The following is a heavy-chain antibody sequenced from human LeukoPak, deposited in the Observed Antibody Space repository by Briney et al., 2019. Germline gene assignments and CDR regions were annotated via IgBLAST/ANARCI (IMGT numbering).Heavy chain of an antibody. J-gene: IGHJ6*03. CDR1: GFTFSDYY. CDR3: ARAGELRYMDV. Sequence: GRSLRLSCAASGFTFSDYYMSWIRQAPGKGLEWVSTIKGIGPTTYYADSLKGRFTISRDNAKNSLFLQMSSLRADDTAIYYCARAGELRYMDVWGKGTAVTVSS. V-gene: IGHV3-11*04. D-gene: IGHD3-16*01. CDR2: IKGIGPTT.